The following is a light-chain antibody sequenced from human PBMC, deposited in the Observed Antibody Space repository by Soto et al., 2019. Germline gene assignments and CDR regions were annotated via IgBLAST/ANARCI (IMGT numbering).Light chain of an antibody. J-gene: IGKJ2*02. Sequence: EIVLTQSPPTLSLPLGERAILSCRASQHVPNYLAWYQQKPGQTPRLLIYDISNRATGIPPRFSGSGSGTDFTLTINSLQPEDSAVYYCHQRNSWPRSTFGQGTKLQIK. CDR3: HQRNSWPRST. CDR1: QHVPNY. CDR2: DIS. V-gene: IGKV3-11*01.